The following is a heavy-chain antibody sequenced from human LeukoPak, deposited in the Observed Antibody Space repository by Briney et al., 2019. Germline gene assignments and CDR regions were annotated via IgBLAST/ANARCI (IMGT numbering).Heavy chain of an antibody. Sequence: GGSLRLSCAASGFTFSSYDMSWVRQAPGKGLEWVSTISGSGGRTYYLDSVKGRFTISRDNSKNTLYLQMNSLRVEDTAVYYCARGSTGDYWGQGTLVTVSS. CDR1: GFTFSSYD. V-gene: IGHV3-23*01. J-gene: IGHJ4*02. CDR3: ARGSTGDY. CDR2: ISGSGGRT.